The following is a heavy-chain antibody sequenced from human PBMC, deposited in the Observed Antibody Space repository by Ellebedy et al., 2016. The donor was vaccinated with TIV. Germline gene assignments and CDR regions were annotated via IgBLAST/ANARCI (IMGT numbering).Heavy chain of an antibody. Sequence: PGGSLRLSCAASGFTFSSYAMHWVRQAPGKGLEWVAVISYDGSNKYYADSVKGRFTISRDNSKNTLYLQMNSLRAEDTAVYYCARSEIAVAVTYYFDYWGQGTLVTVSS. CDR1: GFTFSSYA. D-gene: IGHD6-19*01. J-gene: IGHJ4*02. CDR2: ISYDGSNK. V-gene: IGHV3-30-3*01. CDR3: ARSEIAVAVTYYFDY.